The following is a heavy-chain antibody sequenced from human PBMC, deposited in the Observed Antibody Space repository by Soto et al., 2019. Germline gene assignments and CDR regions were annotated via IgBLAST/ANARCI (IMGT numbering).Heavy chain of an antibody. CDR2: LSRDGRST. Sequence: QVQLVESGGGVVQPGRSLRLSCAASGFTINNYGIHWVRQAPGKGLEWVAMLSRDGRSTYYGDSVRGRFTVSRDESKNTLYVEMNSLRPDDTAMYYCARDWGSSGWYNWFDPWGQGTLVTVSS. CDR1: GFTINNYG. V-gene: IGHV3-30*03. CDR3: ARDWGSSGWYNWFDP. J-gene: IGHJ5*02. D-gene: IGHD6-19*01.